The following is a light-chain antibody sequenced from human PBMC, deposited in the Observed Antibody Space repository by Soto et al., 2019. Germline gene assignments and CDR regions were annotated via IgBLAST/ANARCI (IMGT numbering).Light chain of an antibody. V-gene: IGKV1-27*01. J-gene: IGKJ1*01. CDR2: SAS. CDR1: QGISSF. CDR3: QQYNSYSEA. Sequence: DVQMTQSPSSLSASVGDRVTITCRASQGISSFLAWYQQIPGKVPKLLIYSASTLQSGVPSRFSGSGSGTDFNFTISSLQPEDFATYYCQQYNSYSEAFGQGTKVDIK.